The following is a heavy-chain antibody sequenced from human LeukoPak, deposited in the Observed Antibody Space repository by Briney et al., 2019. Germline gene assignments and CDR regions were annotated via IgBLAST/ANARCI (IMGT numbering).Heavy chain of an antibody. CDR3: ARERGDGSGSYTNWFDP. D-gene: IGHD3-10*01. CDR2: ISAYNGNT. CDR1: GYTFTSYG. Sequence: ASVKVSCKASGYTFTSYGISWVRQAPGQGLEWMGWISAYNGNTNYAQKLQGRVTMTTDTSTSTAYMELRSLRSDDTAVYYCARERGDGSGSYTNWFDPWGQGTVVTVTS. V-gene: IGHV1-18*01. J-gene: IGHJ5*02.